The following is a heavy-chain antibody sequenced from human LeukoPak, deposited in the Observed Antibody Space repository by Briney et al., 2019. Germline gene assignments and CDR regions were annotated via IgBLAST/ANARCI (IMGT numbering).Heavy chain of an antibody. CDR2: IYYSGSS. Sequence: SETLSLTCTVSGGSISSGGYYWSWIRQHPGKGLEWIGYIYYSGSSNYNPSLKSRVTISVDTSKNQFSLKLSSVTAADTAVYYCARVYGVVVVPAAMAFDIWGQGTMVTVSS. CDR3: ARVYGVVVVPAAMAFDI. CDR1: GGSISSGGYY. V-gene: IGHV4-61*08. J-gene: IGHJ3*02. D-gene: IGHD2-2*01.